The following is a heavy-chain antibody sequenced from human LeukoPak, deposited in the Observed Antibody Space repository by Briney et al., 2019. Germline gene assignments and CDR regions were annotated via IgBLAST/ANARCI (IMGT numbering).Heavy chain of an antibody. CDR3: AKDILAAGLFFDY. V-gene: IGHV3-11*01. CDR2: ISNKGSSSTT. J-gene: IGHJ4*02. D-gene: IGHD6-13*01. CDR1: GFIFSDYY. Sequence: GGSLRLSCAASGFIFSDYYMGWVRQAPGKGLEWVSYISNKGSSSTTYYADSVKGRFTISRDDAQNSLYLQMNSLRADDTAVYYCAKDILAAGLFFDYWGQGILVAVSS.